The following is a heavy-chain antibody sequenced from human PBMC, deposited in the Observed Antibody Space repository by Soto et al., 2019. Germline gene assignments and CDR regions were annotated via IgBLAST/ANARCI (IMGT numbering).Heavy chain of an antibody. CDR3: ASPVGYYDDSSGEARSGVYYYGMDV. CDR1: GGTFSSYA. CDR2: IIPIFGTA. J-gene: IGHJ6*02. Sequence: QVQLVQSGAEVKKPGSSVKVSCKASGGTFSSYAISWVRQAPGQGLEWMGGIIPIFGTANYAQKFQGRVTITADESTSTAYMELSSLRSEDTAVYYCASPVGYYDDSSGEARSGVYYYGMDVWGQGTTVTVSS. V-gene: IGHV1-69*01. D-gene: IGHD3-22*01.